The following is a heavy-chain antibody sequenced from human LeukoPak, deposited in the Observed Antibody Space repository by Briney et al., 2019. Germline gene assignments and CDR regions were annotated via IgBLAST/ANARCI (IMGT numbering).Heavy chain of an antibody. V-gene: IGHV3-11*01. CDR2: ISSRGTTS. D-gene: IGHD3-22*01. CDR3: ARRAIDLDY. CDR1: GFTFTDYY. J-gene: IGHJ4*02. Sequence: GGSLRLSCAVSGFTFTDYYMGWIRQAPGKGLEWVSYISSRGTTSFYADSVKGRFTISRDNAKNSLYLQMSSLRVDDTAVYYCARRAIDLDYWGQGSLVTVSS.